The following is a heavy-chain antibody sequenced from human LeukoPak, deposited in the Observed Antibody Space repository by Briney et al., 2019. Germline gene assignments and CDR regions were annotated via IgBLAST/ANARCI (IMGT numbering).Heavy chain of an antibody. CDR3: AKRGVVVAADDY. V-gene: IGHV3-23*01. CDR2: ISGSGGST. Sequence: GSLRLSCAASGFTFSSYAMSWVRQAPGKGLEWVSPISGSGGSTCYADSVKGRFTISRDNSKNTLYLQMNSLRAEDTAVYYCAKRGVVVAADDYWGQGTLVTVSS. D-gene: IGHD2-15*01. CDR1: GFTFSSYA. J-gene: IGHJ4*02.